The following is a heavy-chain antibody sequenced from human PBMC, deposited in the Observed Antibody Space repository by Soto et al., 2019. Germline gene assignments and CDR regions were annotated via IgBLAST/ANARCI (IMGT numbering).Heavy chain of an antibody. CDR1: GFTFSSHG. Sequence: GGSLRLSCAASGFTFSSHGMHWVRQAPGKGLEWVAVIWYDGSKEYYADSVKGRFTISRDDSKNTLYLQMNNLRAEDTAVYYWAREDSSGWLASVWGQGTLVTVSS. D-gene: IGHD6-19*01. J-gene: IGHJ4*02. CDR3: AREDSSGWLASV. V-gene: IGHV3-33*01. CDR2: IWYDGSKE.